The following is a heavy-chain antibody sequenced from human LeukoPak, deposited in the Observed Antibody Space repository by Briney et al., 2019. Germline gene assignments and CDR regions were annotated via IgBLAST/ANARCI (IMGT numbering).Heavy chain of an antibody. CDR1: GGTFSSYA. CDR2: IIPILGIA. CDR3: ARTGATVTTDY. J-gene: IGHJ4*02. D-gene: IGHD4-11*01. Sequence: SVKVSCKASGGTFSSYAISWVRQAPGQGLEWVGRIIPILGIANYAQKFQGRVTITADKSTSTAYMELSSLRSQDTAVYYWARTGATVTTDYWGQGTLVTVSS. V-gene: IGHV1-69*04.